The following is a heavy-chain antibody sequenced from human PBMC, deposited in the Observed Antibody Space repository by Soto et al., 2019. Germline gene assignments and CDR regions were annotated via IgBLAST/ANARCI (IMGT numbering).Heavy chain of an antibody. V-gene: IGHV4-31*01. CDR3: ARVAELGGGMDV. CDR1: GGSISSGGYY. CDR2: IYYSGST. D-gene: IGHD3-16*01. J-gene: IGHJ6*02. Sequence: QVQLQESGPGLVKPSQTLSLTCTVSGGSISSGGYYWSWIRQHPGKGLEWIGYIYYSGSTYYNPSLQSLVTISVDTSKNQFSLKLGSVTAADTAVDYCARVAELGGGMDVWGQGTTVTVSS.